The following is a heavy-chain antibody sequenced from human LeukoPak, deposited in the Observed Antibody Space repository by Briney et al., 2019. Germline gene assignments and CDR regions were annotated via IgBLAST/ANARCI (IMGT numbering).Heavy chain of an antibody. CDR2: THDDGAKT. J-gene: IGHJ4*02. CDR1: GFTLDTHT. V-gene: IGHV3-23*01. D-gene: IGHD1-1*01. Sequence: PGGSLRLSCAASGFTLDTHTMTWVRQGPGEGLEWVSSTHDDGAKTYYADSVKGRFTISRDNSKYTLFLQMNSLRADDTALYYCAKPLRPTTSYFDSWGQGTLVTVSS. CDR3: AKPLRPTTSYFDS.